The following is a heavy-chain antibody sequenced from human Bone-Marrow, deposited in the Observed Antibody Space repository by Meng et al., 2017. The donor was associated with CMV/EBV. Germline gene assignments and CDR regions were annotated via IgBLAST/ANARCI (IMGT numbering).Heavy chain of an antibody. Sequence: SVKVSCKASGGTFSTFTINWVRQAPGQGLEWMGRIIPMLEITNYAQRLQGRVTITADKSTTTAYMELSSLTSEDTAVYYCARERWSWGQGTLVTVSS. CDR3: ARERWS. CDR2: IIPMLEIT. V-gene: IGHV1-69*04. CDR1: GGTFSTFT. D-gene: IGHD2-15*01. J-gene: IGHJ5*02.